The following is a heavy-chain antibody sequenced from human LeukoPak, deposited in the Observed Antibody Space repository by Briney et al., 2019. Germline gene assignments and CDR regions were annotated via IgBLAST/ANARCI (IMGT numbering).Heavy chain of an antibody. D-gene: IGHD6-19*01. J-gene: IGHJ4*02. CDR2: IIIPQDIP. V-gene: IGHV1-69*04. Sequence: SVKVSCKASGGTFSSDVIAWVRQAPGQGLEWMGRIIIPQDIPNHAQKFQGRVTMTRNTSISTAYMELSSLRSEDTAVYYCARGPRPASVAGSDWGQGTLVTVSS. CDR1: GGTFSSDV. CDR3: ARGPRPASVAGSD.